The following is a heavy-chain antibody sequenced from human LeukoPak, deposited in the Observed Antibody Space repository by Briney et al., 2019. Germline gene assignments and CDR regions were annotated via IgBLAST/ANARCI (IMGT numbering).Heavy chain of an antibody. CDR3: ARVTGYMIEDYFDY. CDR1: GGSISSYY. D-gene: IGHD3-9*01. V-gene: IGHV4-59*01. Sequence: SETLSLTCTVSGGSISSYYWSWIRQPPGKGLEWIGYIYYSGSTNYNPSLKSRVTISVDTSKNHFFLKLSSVTAADTAVYYCARVTGYMIEDYFDYWGQGTLLTVSS. J-gene: IGHJ4*02. CDR2: IYYSGST.